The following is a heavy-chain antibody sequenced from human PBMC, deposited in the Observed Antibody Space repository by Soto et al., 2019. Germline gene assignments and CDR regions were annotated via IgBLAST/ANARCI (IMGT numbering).Heavy chain of an antibody. V-gene: IGHV4-39*01. J-gene: IGHJ5*02. CDR2: IYHSGST. CDR3: ARRVGSCSGTSCNGWFDP. D-gene: IGHD2-2*01. Sequence: SETLSLTCSVSGDSISKTTSYWGWIRQPPGKGLEWIGAIYHSGSTYYNPSLMSRVTLSIDKSKNQFSLKLNSVTAADTAVYYCARRVGSCSGTSCNGWFDPWGQGTLVTVSS. CDR1: GDSISKTTSY.